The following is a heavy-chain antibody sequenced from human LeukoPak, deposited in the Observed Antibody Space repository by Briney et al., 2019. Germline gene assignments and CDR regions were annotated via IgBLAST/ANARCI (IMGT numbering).Heavy chain of an antibody. J-gene: IGHJ6*03. D-gene: IGHD6-13*01. CDR2: INTHGRST. CDR3: LAGYYYYYMDV. Sequence: GVSLTLSCAASRLAFSNYCLKWVSQAPGKGLGWVARINTHGRSTNNAPPVKGRFTLPRDNANKTLYLQMTSPSAEDTAVYYALAGYYYYYMDVWGKGTTVTVSS. V-gene: IGHV3-74*01. CDR1: RLAFSNYC.